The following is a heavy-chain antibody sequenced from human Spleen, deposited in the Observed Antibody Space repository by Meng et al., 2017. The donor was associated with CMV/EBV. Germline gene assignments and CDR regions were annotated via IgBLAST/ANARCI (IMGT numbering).Heavy chain of an antibody. CDR2: INPNNGGT. V-gene: IGHV1-2*06. CDR1: GYTFSGYY. Sequence: QVQLVQSGAEVKNPGASMKVSCKASGYTFSGYYLHWVRQAPGQGLEWMGRINPNNGGTNYAQKFQGRVTMTRDTSISTAYLELSSLKSEDTAVYYCARGRITMVRGVKGWFDPWGQGTLVTVSS. CDR3: ARGRITMVRGVKGWFDP. D-gene: IGHD3-10*01. J-gene: IGHJ5*02.